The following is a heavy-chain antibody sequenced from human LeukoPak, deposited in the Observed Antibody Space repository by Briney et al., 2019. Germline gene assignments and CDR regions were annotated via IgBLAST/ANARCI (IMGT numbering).Heavy chain of an antibody. CDR1: GFTFDDYA. V-gene: IGHV3-9*01. CDR3: VFEFKGQAGTTAFDY. J-gene: IGHJ4*02. Sequence: GRSLRLSCAASGFTFDDYAMHWVRLAPGKGLEWVSGISWNGGNIDYADSVKGRFTISRDNAKNSLYLQMCSLRAQDTALYYCVFEFKGQAGTTAFDYWGQGTLVTVSS. CDR2: ISWNGGNI. D-gene: IGHD1-7*01.